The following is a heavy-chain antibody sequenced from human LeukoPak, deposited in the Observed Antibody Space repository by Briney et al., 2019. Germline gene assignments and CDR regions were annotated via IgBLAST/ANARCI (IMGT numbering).Heavy chain of an antibody. Sequence: PSETLSLTCTVSGDSISSSNYYWSWTRQPPGKGLEWIGYIHYSGSTNYNPSLKSRVTMSLDTSKNQFSLKLRSVTAADTAVYYCAGDYGSNNSWGQGTLVTVSS. CDR1: GDSISSSNYY. V-gene: IGHV4-61*01. CDR2: IHYSGST. J-gene: IGHJ4*02. D-gene: IGHD4-23*01. CDR3: AGDYGSNNS.